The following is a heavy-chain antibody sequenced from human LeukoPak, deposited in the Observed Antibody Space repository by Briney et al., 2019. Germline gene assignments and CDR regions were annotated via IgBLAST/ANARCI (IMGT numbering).Heavy chain of an antibody. V-gene: IGHV4-4*07. CDR3: AREGQLSRLLSAGYFDY. CDR2: INTSGST. CDR1: GGFISRYY. D-gene: IGHD2-21*02. J-gene: IGHJ4*02. Sequence: SETLSLTCLVSGGFISRYYWSWIRQPAGKELEWIGRINTSGSTNYNPSLKSWVTMSVDTSKNQFSLKLSSVTAADTAVYYCAREGQLSRLLSAGYFDYWGQGTLVTVSS.